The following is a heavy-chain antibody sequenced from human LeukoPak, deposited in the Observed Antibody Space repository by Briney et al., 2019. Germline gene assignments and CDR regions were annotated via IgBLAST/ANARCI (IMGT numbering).Heavy chain of an antibody. CDR3: ARHHSSSSGWYVYYFDY. CDR1: GFTFSSYE. J-gene: IGHJ4*02. V-gene: IGHV3-48*03. D-gene: IGHD6-19*01. Sequence: GGSLRLSCAASGFTFSSYEMNWVRQAPGKGLEWVSYNNSSCSTIYYADSVKGRFTISRDNAKNSLYLQMNSLRAEDTAVYYCARHHSSSSGWYVYYFDYWGQGTLVTVSS. CDR2: NNSSCSTI.